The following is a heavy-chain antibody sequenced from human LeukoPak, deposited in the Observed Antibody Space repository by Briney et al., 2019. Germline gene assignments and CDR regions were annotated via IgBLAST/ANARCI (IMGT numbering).Heavy chain of an antibody. D-gene: IGHD7-27*01. CDR2: IDGSGRTI. CDR3: ARGNWGPDY. CDR1: GFTFSSYS. J-gene: IGHJ4*02. Sequence: GGSLRLSCAASGFTFSSYSMNWVRQAPGKGLEWVAHIDGSGRTIYYIDSVKGRFTISRDNARNSLYLQMISLGAEDTAVYYCARGNWGPDYWGQGTLVTVSS. V-gene: IGHV3-48*01.